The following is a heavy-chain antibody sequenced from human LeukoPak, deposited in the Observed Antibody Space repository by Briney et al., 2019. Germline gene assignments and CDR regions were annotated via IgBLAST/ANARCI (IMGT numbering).Heavy chain of an antibody. J-gene: IGHJ4*02. Sequence: GGSLRLSCAASGFSFSGYWMSWVRQAPGKGLEWVANIKQDGGENYYVDSVKGRFTISRDNARNSLYLQMNSLRAEDTAVYCCARGGSRHFDYWGQGTLVIVSS. D-gene: IGHD3-16*01. CDR1: GFSFSGYW. V-gene: IGHV3-7*01. CDR3: ARGGSRHFDY. CDR2: IKQDGGEN.